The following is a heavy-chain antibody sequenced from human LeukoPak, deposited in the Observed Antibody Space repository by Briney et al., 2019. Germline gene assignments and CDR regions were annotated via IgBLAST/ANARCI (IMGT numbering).Heavy chain of an antibody. CDR2: TYYRSKWFN. J-gene: IGHJ6*03. CDR3: ARGDGDDLFNYYYMDV. CDR1: GDSVSSHSAA. Sequence: SQTLSLTCAISGDSVSSHSAAWNWIRQSPSGGLEWLGRTYYRSKWFNDYAVSVKSRITIDPDTSKNQFSLQLNSVTPEDTAVYYCARGDGDDLFNYYYMDVWGRGTTVTVSS. D-gene: IGHD4-17*01. V-gene: IGHV6-1*01.